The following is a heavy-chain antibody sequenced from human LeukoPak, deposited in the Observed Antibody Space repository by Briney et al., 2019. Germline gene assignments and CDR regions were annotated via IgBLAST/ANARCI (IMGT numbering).Heavy chain of an antibody. CDR2: INHSGCT. CDR3: ARRGSSWPGRAYYFDY. J-gene: IGHJ4*02. CDR1: GGSFSGYY. Sequence: SGTLSLTCAVYGGSFSGYYWRWIRQPPGKGLEWVGEINHSGCTNYNPSLKSQVTISVDTTKNHFSLKLSSVTAADPAVYYCARRGSSWPGRAYYFDYWGQGTLVTVSS. D-gene: IGHD6-13*01. V-gene: IGHV4-34*01.